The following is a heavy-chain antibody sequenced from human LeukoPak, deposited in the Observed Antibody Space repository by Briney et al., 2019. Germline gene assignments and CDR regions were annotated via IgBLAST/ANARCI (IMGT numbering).Heavy chain of an antibody. CDR2: INPNGGST. CDR3: ARDSEDSSSNDRKWVRVRGPYDVMDV. Sequence: GASVKVSCKASGYTLTRYFIHWVRQAPGQGLEWMGIINPNGGSTSYSQKFQGRVTMTRDTSTNTVYMELSSLKSEDTAVYYCARDSEDSSSNDRKWVRVRGPYDVMDVWGQGTTVTVSS. J-gene: IGHJ6*02. CDR1: GYTLTRYF. D-gene: IGHD3-10*01. V-gene: IGHV1-46*01.